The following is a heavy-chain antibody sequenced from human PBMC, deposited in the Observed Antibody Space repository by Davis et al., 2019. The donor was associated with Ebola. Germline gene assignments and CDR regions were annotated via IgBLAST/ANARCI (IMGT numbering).Heavy chain of an antibody. CDR3: ARETLSSGWYMLLGY. V-gene: IGHV1-2*02. J-gene: IGHJ4*02. D-gene: IGHD6-19*01. Sequence: ASVPVSCKASGYTFTSYDINWVRQAIGQGLEWMGWMNPNSGGTNYAQKFQGRVTMTRDTSISTAYMELSRLRSDDTAVYYCARETLSSGWYMLLGYWGQGTLVTVSS. CDR2: MNPNSGGT. CDR1: GYTFTSYD.